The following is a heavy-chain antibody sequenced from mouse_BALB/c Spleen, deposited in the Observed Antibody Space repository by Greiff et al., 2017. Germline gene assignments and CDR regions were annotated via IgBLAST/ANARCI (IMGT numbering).Heavy chain of an antibody. V-gene: IGHV7-3*02. CDR3: ARDHYGSSPFDY. D-gene: IGHD1-1*01. Sequence: EVQLVESGGGFVQPGGSLRLSCATSGFTFSAYYMSLVRQPPGKALEWLGFIRNKANGYTTEYSASVKGRFTISRDNSQSILYLQMNTLRAEDSATYYCARDHYGSSPFDYWGQGTTLTVSS. CDR2: IRNKANGYTT. CDR1: GFTFSAYY. J-gene: IGHJ2*01.